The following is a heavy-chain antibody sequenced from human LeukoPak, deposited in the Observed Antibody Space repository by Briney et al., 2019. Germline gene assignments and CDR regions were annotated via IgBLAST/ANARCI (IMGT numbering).Heavy chain of an antibody. Sequence: GGSLRLSCAASGFTINNNYMNWVRQAPGKGLEWVSVIYSGGNTYYADSVKGRFTISRDNSKNTLYLQMNSLRAEDTAIYYCAKFFVGGLAGRIAVAEGFDYWGQGTLVTVSS. CDR3: AKFFVGGLAGRIAVAEGFDY. V-gene: IGHV3-66*02. D-gene: IGHD6-19*01. J-gene: IGHJ4*02. CDR2: IYSGGNT. CDR1: GFTINNNY.